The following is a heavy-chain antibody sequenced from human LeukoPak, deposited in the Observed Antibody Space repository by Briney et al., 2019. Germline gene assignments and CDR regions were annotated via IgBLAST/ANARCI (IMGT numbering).Heavy chain of an antibody. CDR2: MYYRGST. CDR3: ARLSSMYVVVVPAAHYFDY. V-gene: IGHV4-59*05. J-gene: IGHJ4*02. D-gene: IGHD2-2*01. CDR1: GGSLSTYY. Sequence: SETLSLTCTVSGGSLSTYYWSWIRQPPAKGLEWIGSMYYRGSTYYNPSLKSRVTISVDTSKNQFSLKLSSVTAADTAVYYCARLSSMYVVVVPAAHYFDYWGQGTLVTVSS.